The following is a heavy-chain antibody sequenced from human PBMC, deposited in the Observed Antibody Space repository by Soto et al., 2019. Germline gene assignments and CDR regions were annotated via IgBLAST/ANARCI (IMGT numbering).Heavy chain of an antibody. CDR2: IYLGRTT. CDR3: ARPRPNFGAVDS. CDR1: GYSITSSSF. D-gene: IGHD3-10*01. Sequence: QVQLQESGPGLVKPSETLSLTCAVSGYSITSSSFWGWIRQPPGKGLEWIGSIYLGRTTYYDPSLKSRVTISVDTSRNEFSLKLSSVTAADTAVYYCARPRPNFGAVDSWGQGALVTVST. J-gene: IGHJ4*02. V-gene: IGHV4-38-2*01.